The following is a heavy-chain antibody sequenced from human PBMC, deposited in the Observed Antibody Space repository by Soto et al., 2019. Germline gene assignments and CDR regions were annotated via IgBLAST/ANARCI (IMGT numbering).Heavy chain of an antibody. J-gene: IGHJ3*02. CDR3: ARSWGSTYYDFWSGYYTRDAFDI. Sequence: SETLSLTCTVSGGSISSSSYYWGWIRQPPGKGLEWIGSIYYSGSTYYNPSLKSRVTISVDTSKNQFSLKLSSVTAADTAVYYCARSWGSTYYDFWSGYYTRDAFDIWGQGTMVTVSS. CDR2: IYYSGST. V-gene: IGHV4-39*01. CDR1: GGSISSSSYY. D-gene: IGHD3-3*01.